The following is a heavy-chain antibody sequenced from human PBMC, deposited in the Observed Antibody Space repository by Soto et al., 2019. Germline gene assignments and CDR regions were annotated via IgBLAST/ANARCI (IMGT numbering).Heavy chain of an antibody. Sequence: SETLSLTCTVSGASISSSYWRWIRHSPGKGLEWIGYVYYSGSTNYNPSLKSRVTISVDTSKNQFSLKLSSVTAADTAVYYCARGYYDTSGQSNPLAIWAQGTTVTVS. CDR3: ARGYYDTSGQSNPLAI. D-gene: IGHD3-22*01. J-gene: IGHJ3*02. CDR2: VYYSGST. V-gene: IGHV4-59*01. CDR1: GASISSSY.